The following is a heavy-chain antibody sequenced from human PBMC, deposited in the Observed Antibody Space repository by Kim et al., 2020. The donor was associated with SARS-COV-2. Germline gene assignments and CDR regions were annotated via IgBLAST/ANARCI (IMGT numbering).Heavy chain of an antibody. V-gene: IGHV1-46*01. D-gene: IGHD3-22*01. Sequence: QKCRGRVTMTRDTSTSTVYMELSSLRSEDTAVYYCARAYYDSSGYSFDYWGQGTLVTVSS. CDR3: ARAYYDSSGYSFDY. J-gene: IGHJ4*02.